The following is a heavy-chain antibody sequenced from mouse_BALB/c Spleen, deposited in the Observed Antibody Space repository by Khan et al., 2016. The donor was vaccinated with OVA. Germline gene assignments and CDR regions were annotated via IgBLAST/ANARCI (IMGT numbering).Heavy chain of an antibody. V-gene: IGHV5-6*02. Sequence: EVKLEESGGDLVKPGGSLKLSCAASGFTFSSYSMSWVRQTPDKRLEWVATISSGGDYTYYPDSVKGRFTISRDNAKNTLYLQMSSLKSEDTAMYYCASHLTGSFAYWGQGLWSLSLQ. CDR2: ISSGGDYT. D-gene: IGHD4-1*01. CDR1: GFTFSSYS. J-gene: IGHJ3*01. CDR3: ASHLTGSFAY.